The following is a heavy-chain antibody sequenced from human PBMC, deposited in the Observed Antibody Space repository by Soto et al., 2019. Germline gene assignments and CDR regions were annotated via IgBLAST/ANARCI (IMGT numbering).Heavy chain of an antibody. Sequence: QVQLGQSGAEVKKPGASVKVSCKASGYTFSTYGISWVRQAPGQGLEWMGWISDYNGNTNYAQKFQGRVTMTTDTSTSTAYMELRSLRSDDTAVYFCARDGHGWELHNYYGMDVWGQGTTVTVSS. CDR1: GYTFSTYG. CDR3: ARDGHGWELHNYYGMDV. CDR2: ISDYNGNT. J-gene: IGHJ6*02. V-gene: IGHV1-18*01. D-gene: IGHD1-26*01.